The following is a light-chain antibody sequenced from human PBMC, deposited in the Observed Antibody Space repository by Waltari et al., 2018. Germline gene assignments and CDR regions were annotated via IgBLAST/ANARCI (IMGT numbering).Light chain of an antibody. J-gene: IGLJ2*01. CDR3: QAWDSSTHVV. CDR2: QDR. CDR1: KLGDKY. V-gene: IGLV3-1*01. Sequence: SYELTQPPSVSVSPGQTASITCSGDKLGDKYACWYQQKPGPSPVLVIYQDRKRPSGSPERVSGSNSGNTATLTISGTQAMDEADYYCQAWDSSTHVVFGGGTKLTVL.